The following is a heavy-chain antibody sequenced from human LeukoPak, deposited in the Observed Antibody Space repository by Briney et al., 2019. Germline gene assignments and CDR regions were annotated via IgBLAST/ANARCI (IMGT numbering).Heavy chain of an antibody. J-gene: IGHJ4*02. CDR2: IRHDGTKK. V-gene: IGHV3-30*02. D-gene: IGHD6-13*01. CDR3: AKDAAAVGLYYFDD. CDR1: GFMFSKYA. Sequence: GGSLRLSCAASGFMFSKYAMHWVRQAPGKGLECVAFIRHDGTKKDYADSVKGRFAISRDNSKNTLYLQMDSLRAEDTAVYYCAKDAAAVGLYYFDDWGQGTLVTVSS.